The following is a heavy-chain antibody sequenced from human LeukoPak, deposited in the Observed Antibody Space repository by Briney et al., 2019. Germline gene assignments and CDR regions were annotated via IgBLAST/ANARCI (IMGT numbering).Heavy chain of an antibody. CDR2: IYSGGTT. V-gene: IGHV3-53*01. D-gene: IGHD3-10*01. Sequence: PGGSLRLSCAASGFTVSSSYMSWVRQAPGKGLEWVSVIYSGGTTYYADSVKGRFTISRDNSKNTLYLQLNSLRPEDTAVYYCATMGYGSGSCYRPFDYWGQGTLVTVSS. CDR1: GFTVSSSY. CDR3: ATMGYGSGSCYRPFDY. J-gene: IGHJ4*02.